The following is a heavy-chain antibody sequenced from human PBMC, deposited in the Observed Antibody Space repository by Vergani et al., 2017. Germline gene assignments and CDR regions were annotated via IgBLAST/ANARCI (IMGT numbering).Heavy chain of an antibody. Sequence: EVQLVESGGGLVQPGGSLRLSCAASGFTFSSYSMNWVRQAPGKGLEWVSYISSSSSTIYYADSVKGRFTISRDNSKNTLYLQMNSLRAEDTAVYYCAKFPSALRFLEWLFDYWGQGTLVTVSS. CDR3: AKFPSALRFLEWLFDY. J-gene: IGHJ4*02. CDR1: GFTFSSYS. V-gene: IGHV3-48*01. D-gene: IGHD3-3*01. CDR2: ISSSSSTI.